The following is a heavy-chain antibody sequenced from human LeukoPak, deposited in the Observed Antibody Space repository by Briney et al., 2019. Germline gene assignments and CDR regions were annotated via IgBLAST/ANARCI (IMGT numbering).Heavy chain of an antibody. D-gene: IGHD4-11*01. Sequence: SETLSLTCTVSGYSISSGYYWGWIRQPPGQGLEWIGSIFHSGSTYYNPSLKSRVTISVDTSRNQFSLKVSSVTAADTAVYYCAREGYSNSFDYWGQGTLVTVSS. V-gene: IGHV4-38-2*02. CDR2: IFHSGST. CDR3: AREGYSNSFDY. J-gene: IGHJ4*02. CDR1: GYSISSGYY.